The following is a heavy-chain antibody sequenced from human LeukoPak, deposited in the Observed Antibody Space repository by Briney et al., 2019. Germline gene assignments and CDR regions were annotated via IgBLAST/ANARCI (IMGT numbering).Heavy chain of an antibody. CDR2: INPNSGGT. CDR1: GYTSTGYY. Sequence: GASVKVSCKASGYTSTGYYMHWVRQAPGQGLEWMGRINPNSGGTNYAQKFQGRVTMTRDTSISTAYMELSRLKSDDTAVYYCATSSPQYYYDSEFDPWGQGTLVTVSS. D-gene: IGHD3-22*01. V-gene: IGHV1-2*06. J-gene: IGHJ5*02. CDR3: ATSSPQYYYDSEFDP.